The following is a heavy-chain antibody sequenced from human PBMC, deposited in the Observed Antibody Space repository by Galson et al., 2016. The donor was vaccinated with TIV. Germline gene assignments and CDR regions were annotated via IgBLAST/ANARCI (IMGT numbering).Heavy chain of an antibody. CDR2: ILPIFGTT. D-gene: IGHD4-11*01. CDR1: GGIFRNFA. CDR3: TRSPYSNYAPGGDYYFDF. V-gene: IGHV1-69*13. J-gene: IGHJ4*02. Sequence: SVKVSCKASGGIFRNFAITWARQAPGQGLEWMGVILPIFGTTNYARKFQGRVTITADEPAMTAYMELSSLRSDDTAVYYCTRSPYSNYAPGGDYYFDFWGQGTLVTVSS.